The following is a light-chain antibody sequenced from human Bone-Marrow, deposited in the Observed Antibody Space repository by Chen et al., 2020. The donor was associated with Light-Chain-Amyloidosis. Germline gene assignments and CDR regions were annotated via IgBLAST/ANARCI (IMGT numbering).Light chain of an antibody. V-gene: IGLV2-14*01. J-gene: IGLJ1*01. CDR3: SSYTITNTLV. Sequence: QPALTQPASVPGAPGQPFTIPCTGTSSDVGGDNHVSWYQQHPDKAPKLMIYEVTNRPSWVPDRFSGSKSDNTASLTISGLQTEDEADYFCSSYTITNTLVFGSGTRVTVL. CDR2: EVT. CDR1: SSDVGGDNH.